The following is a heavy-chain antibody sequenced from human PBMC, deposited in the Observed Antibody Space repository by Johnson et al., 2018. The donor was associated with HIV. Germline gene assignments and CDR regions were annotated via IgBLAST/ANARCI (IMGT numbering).Heavy chain of an antibody. CDR2: ISYDGTKK. CDR3: AKAGDWSDAVDI. D-gene: IGHD3/OR15-3a*01. V-gene: IGHV3-30*04. CDR1: GFAFSGYA. Sequence: VQVVESGGGVVQPGRSLRLSCAASGFAFSGYALHWVRQAPGKGLEWVALISYDGTKKYSAGSVKGRFTISRDNSKNTLYLQMNSLRAEDTAVYYCAKAGDWSDAVDIWGQGTMVTVSS. J-gene: IGHJ3*02.